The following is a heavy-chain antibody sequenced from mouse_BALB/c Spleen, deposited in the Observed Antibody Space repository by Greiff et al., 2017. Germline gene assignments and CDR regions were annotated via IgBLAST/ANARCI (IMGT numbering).Heavy chain of an antibody. CDR1: GFNIKDTY. D-gene: IGHD2-4*01. V-gene: IGHV14-3*02. Sequence: EVQVVESGAELVKPGASVKLSCTASGFNIKDTYMHWVKQRPEQGLEWIGRIDPANGNTKYDPKFQGKATITADTSSNTAYLQLSSLTSEDTAVYYCASDDYDGFAYWGQGTLVTVSA. CDR3: ASDDYDGFAY. CDR2: IDPANGNT. J-gene: IGHJ3*01.